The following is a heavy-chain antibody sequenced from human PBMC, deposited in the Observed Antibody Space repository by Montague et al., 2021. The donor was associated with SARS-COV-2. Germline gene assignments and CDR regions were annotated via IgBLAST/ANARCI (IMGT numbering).Heavy chain of an antibody. CDR1: GGSISSDY. Sequence: TLSLTCTVSGGSISSDYWSWIRQHPGKGLEWIGYIYYSGSTYXNPSLKSRVTISVDTSKNQFSLKLSSVTAADTAVYYCAREKRHYCSSTSCYDNYYYYYGMDVWGQGTTVTVSS. CDR3: AREKRHYCSSTSCYDNYYYYYGMDV. V-gene: IGHV4-31*03. CDR2: IYYSGST. J-gene: IGHJ6*02. D-gene: IGHD2-2*01.